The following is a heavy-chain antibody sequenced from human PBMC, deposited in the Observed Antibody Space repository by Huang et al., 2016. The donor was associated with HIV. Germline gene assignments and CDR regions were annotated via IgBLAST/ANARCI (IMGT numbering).Heavy chain of an antibody. CDR3: ARDREFSSGWGWAGYYLDY. CDR1: GDTFLSYD. D-gene: IGHD6-19*01. Sequence: QVRLVQSGAAVQKPGASLKVSCNADGDTFLSYDISWVRQAPGQGLEGVVRSRLDVGDTRYATVFKGRLTMTRDTSTSTAYMELRSLGADDTAVYYCARDREFSSGWGWAGYYLDYWGQGTPVLVSS. CDR2: SRLDVGDT. V-gene: IGHV1-18*04. J-gene: IGHJ4*02.